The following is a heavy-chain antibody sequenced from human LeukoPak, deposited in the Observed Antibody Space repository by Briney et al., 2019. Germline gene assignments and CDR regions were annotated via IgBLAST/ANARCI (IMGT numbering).Heavy chain of an antibody. D-gene: IGHD3-9*01. Sequence: PSETLSLTCTVSGYSISSGYYWGWIRQPPGKGLEWIGSIYHSGSTYYNPSLKSRVTISVDTSKNQFSLKLSSVTAADTAVYYCARAGGGYDILTGYYRRYYFDYWGQGTLVTVSS. J-gene: IGHJ4*02. CDR1: GYSISSGYY. V-gene: IGHV4-38-2*02. CDR3: ARAGGGYDILTGYYRRYYFDY. CDR2: IYHSGST.